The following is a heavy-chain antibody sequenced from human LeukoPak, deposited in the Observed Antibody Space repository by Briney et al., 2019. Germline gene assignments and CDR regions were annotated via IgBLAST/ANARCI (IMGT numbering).Heavy chain of an antibody. Sequence: GGSLRLSCAASGFTFSSYAMSWVRQAPGKGLEFVSVISTNGDRTYYADSVKGRFTISRDNSKNTLYLQMGSLRADDMAVYYCARGLAISSSGWYDTFDYWGQGALVTVSS. J-gene: IGHJ4*02. CDR3: ARGLAISSSGWYDTFDY. CDR2: ISTNGDRT. CDR1: GFTFSSYA. V-gene: IGHV3-64*02. D-gene: IGHD6-19*01.